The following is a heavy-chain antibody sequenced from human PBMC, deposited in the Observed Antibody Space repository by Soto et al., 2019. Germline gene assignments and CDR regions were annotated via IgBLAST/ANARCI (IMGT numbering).Heavy chain of an antibody. Sequence: ASVKVSCKASGGTFSSYAISWVRQAPGQGLEWMGGIIPIFGTANYAQKFQGRVTITADESTSTAYMELSSLRSEDTAVYYCARGIGLSIAVAGSQGDYYGMDVWGQGTTVTVSS. J-gene: IGHJ6*02. CDR2: IIPIFGTA. V-gene: IGHV1-69*13. CDR1: GGTFSSYA. CDR3: ARGIGLSIAVAGSQGDYYGMDV. D-gene: IGHD6-19*01.